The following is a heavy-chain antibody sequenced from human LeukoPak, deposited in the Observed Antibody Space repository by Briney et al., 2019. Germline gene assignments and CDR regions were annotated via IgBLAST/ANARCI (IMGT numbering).Heavy chain of an antibody. V-gene: IGHV3-30*02. D-gene: IGHD5-12*01. J-gene: IGHJ5*02. Sequence: PGGSLRLSCAASGFTFSSYGMHWVRQAPGKGLEWVAFIRYDGSNKYYADSVKGRFTISRDNSKNTLYLQMNSLRAEDTAVYYCAKAYSGYSYNWFDPWGQGTLVTASS. CDR1: GFTFSSYG. CDR3: AKAYSGYSYNWFDP. CDR2: IRYDGSNK.